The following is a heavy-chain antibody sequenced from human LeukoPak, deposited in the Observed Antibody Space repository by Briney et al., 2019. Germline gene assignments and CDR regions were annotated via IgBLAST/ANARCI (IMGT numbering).Heavy chain of an antibody. CDR2: INSDGSST. J-gene: IGHJ4*02. CDR3: AKNRGSYGFDY. Sequence: GGSLRLSCAASGFTFSSYWMHWVRQAPGKGLVWVSRINSDGSSTSYADSVKGRFTISRDNAKNTLYLQMNSLRAEDTAVYYCAKNRGSYGFDYWGQGTLVTVSS. D-gene: IGHD1-26*01. V-gene: IGHV3-74*01. CDR1: GFTFSSYW.